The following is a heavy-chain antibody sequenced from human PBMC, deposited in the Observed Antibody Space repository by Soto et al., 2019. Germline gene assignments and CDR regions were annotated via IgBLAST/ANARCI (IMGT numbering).Heavy chain of an antibody. CDR2: IYYSGST. CDR3: ARGRGSTSSDAFDI. CDR1: GGSISSGGYY. Sequence: QVQLQESGPGLVKPSQTLSLTCTVSGGSISSGGYYWSWIRQHPGKGLEWIGYIYYSGSTYYNPSRRCRFTISVDTSKNNFALKLSSVTAADKAVYYCARGRGSTSSDAFDIWGQGTMVSVSS. V-gene: IGHV4-31*03. J-gene: IGHJ3*02. D-gene: IGHD2-2*01.